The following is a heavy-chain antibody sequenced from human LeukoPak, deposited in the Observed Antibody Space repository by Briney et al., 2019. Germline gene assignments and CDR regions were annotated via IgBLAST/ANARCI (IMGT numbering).Heavy chain of an antibody. J-gene: IGHJ4*02. CDR1: GFTFSSYA. CDR2: ISGSGGST. CDR3: AKLDSSGYLGYFDY. V-gene: IGHV3-23*01. Sequence: GVLRLSCAASGFTFSSYAMSWVRQAPGKGLEWASAISGSGGSTYYADSVKGRFTISRDNSKNTLYLQMNSLRAEDTAVYYCAKLDSSGYLGYFDYWGQGTLVTVSS. D-gene: IGHD3-22*01.